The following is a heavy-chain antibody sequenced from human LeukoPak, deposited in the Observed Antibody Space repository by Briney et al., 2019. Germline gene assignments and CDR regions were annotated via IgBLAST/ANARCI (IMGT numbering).Heavy chain of an antibody. J-gene: IGHJ4*02. CDR3: ARGFRYYGSGIDY. CDR1: GFTFSEYS. V-gene: IGHV3-64*01. D-gene: IGHD3-10*01. Sequence: PGGSLRLSCAASGFTFSEYSMHWVRQAPGKGLEYVSAISTNGGSTYYANSVKGRFTISRDDPKNTLDLQMGSLRPEDMAVYYCARGFRYYGSGIDYWGQGTLDTVSS. CDR2: ISTNGGST.